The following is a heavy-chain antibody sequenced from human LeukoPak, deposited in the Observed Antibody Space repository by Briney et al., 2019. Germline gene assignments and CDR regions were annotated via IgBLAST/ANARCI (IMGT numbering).Heavy chain of an antibody. CDR3: ASWQGYNSGWYGVDY. Sequence: GASLRLSCAASGLTFSRFAMNWVRQAPGKGLEWVSAISGSGGSTYYADSVKGRFTISRDNSKNTLYLQMNSVRAEDTAVYYCASWQGYNSGWYGVDYWGQGTLVTDSS. J-gene: IGHJ4*02. V-gene: IGHV3-23*01. CDR2: ISGSGGST. CDR1: GLTFSRFA. D-gene: IGHD6-19*01.